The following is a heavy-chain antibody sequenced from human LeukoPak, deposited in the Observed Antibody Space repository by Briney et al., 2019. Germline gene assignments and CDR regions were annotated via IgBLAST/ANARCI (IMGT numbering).Heavy chain of an antibody. CDR2: IKQDGSEK. Sequence: GGSLRLSCAASGFTFSNYWMSWVRHAPGMGLEWVANIKQDGSEKYYVDSVKGRFTISRDNAKNSLYLQMNSLRAEDTAVYYCARARVVTKWIDYWGQGTLVTVSS. D-gene: IGHD2-21*02. J-gene: IGHJ4*02. CDR3: ARARVVTKWIDY. CDR1: GFTFSNYW. V-gene: IGHV3-7*03.